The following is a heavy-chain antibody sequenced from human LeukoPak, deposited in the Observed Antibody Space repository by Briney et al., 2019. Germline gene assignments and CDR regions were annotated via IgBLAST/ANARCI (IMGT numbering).Heavy chain of an antibody. Sequence: GGSLRLSCAASGFTFSSYWMSWVRQAPGKGLEWVANIKQEGSEKYYVDSVKGRFTISRDNAKNSLYLQMNSLRAEDTAVYYCARDKAPGYSPRGYMDVWGKGTTVTVSS. J-gene: IGHJ6*03. CDR1: GFTFSSYW. D-gene: IGHD3-22*01. V-gene: IGHV3-7*01. CDR3: ARDKAPGYSPRGYMDV. CDR2: IKQEGSEK.